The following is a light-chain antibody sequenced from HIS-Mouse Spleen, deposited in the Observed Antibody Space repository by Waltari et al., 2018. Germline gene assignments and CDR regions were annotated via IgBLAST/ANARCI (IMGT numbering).Light chain of an antibody. V-gene: IGLV3-21*03. CDR3: QVWDSSSDHVV. CDR1: NIGSKS. Sequence: SYVLTQPPSVSVAPGKTARITCGGNNIGSKSVHWYQRKPGQALVLVVYDDSDRPSGIPGRFSGSNSGNTATRPISRVEAGDEADYYCQVWDSSSDHVVFGGGTKLTVL. J-gene: IGLJ2*01. CDR2: DDS.